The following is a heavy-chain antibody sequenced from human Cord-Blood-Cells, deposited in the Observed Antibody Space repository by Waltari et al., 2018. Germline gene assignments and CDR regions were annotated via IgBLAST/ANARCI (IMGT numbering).Heavy chain of an antibody. Sequence: QVQLQQWGAGLLKPSETLSLTCAVYGGSFSGYYWSWIRQPPGKGLEWIGEINHSGSTNYNPSLKERVAISIDTSKNQFSLKLSSGTAADTAVYYCARRAFYYYDSSGYYYWGQGTLVTVSS. J-gene: IGHJ4*02. D-gene: IGHD3-22*01. CDR3: ARRAFYYYDSSGYYY. CDR1: GGSFSGYY. CDR2: INHSGST. V-gene: IGHV4-34*01.